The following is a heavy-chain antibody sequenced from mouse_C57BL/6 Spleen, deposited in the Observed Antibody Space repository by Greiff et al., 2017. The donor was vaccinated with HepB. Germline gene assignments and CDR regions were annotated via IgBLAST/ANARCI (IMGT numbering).Heavy chain of an antibody. D-gene: IGHD2-5*01. J-gene: IGHJ4*01. Sequence: QVQLKESGPGLVQPSQSLSITCTVSGFSLTSYGVHWVRQSPGKGLEWLGVIWSGGSTDYNAAFISRLSISKDNSTSQVFFKMNSLQADDTAIYYCASPYYSNSYAMDYWGQGTSVTVSS. CDR3: ASPYYSNSYAMDY. CDR1: GFSLTSYG. CDR2: IWSGGST. V-gene: IGHV2-2*01.